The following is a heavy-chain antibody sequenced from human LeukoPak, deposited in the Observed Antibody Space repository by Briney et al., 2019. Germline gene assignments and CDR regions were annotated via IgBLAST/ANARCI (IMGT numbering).Heavy chain of an antibody. CDR3: AREELLDGSYYYYYGMDV. V-gene: IGHV1-46*01. CDR2: INPSGGST. D-gene: IGHD1-26*01. CDR1: GYTFTSYY. J-gene: IGHJ6*02. Sequence: ASVKVSCKASGYTFTSYYMHWVRQAPGQGLEWMGIINPSGGSTTYAQKFQGRVTITRDTSASTAYMELSSLRSEDTAVYYCAREELLDGSYYYYYGMDVWGQGTTVTVSS.